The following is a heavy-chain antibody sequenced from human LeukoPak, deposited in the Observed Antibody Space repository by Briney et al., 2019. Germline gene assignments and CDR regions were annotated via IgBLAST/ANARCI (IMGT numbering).Heavy chain of an antibody. CDR3: GTQWPDPNFDY. V-gene: IGHV3-21*01. J-gene: IGHJ4*02. Sequence: GSLRLSWAPSGSTSSSKSMTWVRQAPGKGLEWVSSISSSSSYIYYADSVKGRFTISRDNAKNSLYLQMNSLRAEDTAVYYCGTQWPDPNFDYWGQGTLVTVSS. CDR2: ISSSSSYI. CDR1: GSTSSSKS. D-gene: IGHD6-19*01.